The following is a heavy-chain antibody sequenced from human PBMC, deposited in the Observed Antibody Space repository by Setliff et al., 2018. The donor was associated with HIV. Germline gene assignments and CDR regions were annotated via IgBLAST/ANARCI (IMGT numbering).Heavy chain of an antibody. CDR1: GFSFSSYS. Sequence: ETLSLSCAASGFSFSSYSMNWVRQAPGKGLEWVSSTSSSGDYIHTADSLKGRFTISRDNAKNLLYLQMNSLRVEDTAVYYCARDLAEMDFSDSWGQGTLVTVSS. V-gene: IGHV3-21*06. CDR3: ARDLAEMDFSDS. J-gene: IGHJ4*02. CDR2: TSSSGDYI.